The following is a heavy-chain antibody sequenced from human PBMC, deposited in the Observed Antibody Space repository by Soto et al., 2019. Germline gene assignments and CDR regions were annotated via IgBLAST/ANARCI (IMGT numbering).Heavy chain of an antibody. CDR2: ISSSSSYI. Sequence: PGGSLRLSCAASGFTFSSYSMNWVRQAPGKGLEWVSSISSSSSYIYYADSVKGRFTISRDNAKNSLYLQMNSLRAEDTAVYYCARSNYDISPPGALAIWGQGTMVTVSS. CDR1: GFTFSSYS. V-gene: IGHV3-21*01. J-gene: IGHJ3*02. D-gene: IGHD3-9*01. CDR3: ARSNYDISPPGALAI.